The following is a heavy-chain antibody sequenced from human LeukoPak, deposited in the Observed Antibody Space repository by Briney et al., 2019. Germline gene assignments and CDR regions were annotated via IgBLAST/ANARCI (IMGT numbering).Heavy chain of an antibody. CDR2: IYHSGST. V-gene: IGHV4-30-2*01. Sequence: PSQTPSLTCAVSGGSISSGGYSWSWIRQPPGKGLEWIGYIYHSGSTYYNPSLKSRVTISVDRSKNQFSLKLSSVTAADTAVYYCARGPDPTIYFDYWGQGTLVTVSS. CDR3: ARGPDPTIYFDY. D-gene: IGHD5-12*01. CDR1: GGSISSGGYS. J-gene: IGHJ4*02.